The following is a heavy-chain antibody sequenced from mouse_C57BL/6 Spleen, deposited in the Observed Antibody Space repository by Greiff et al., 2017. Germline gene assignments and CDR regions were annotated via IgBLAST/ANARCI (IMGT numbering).Heavy chain of an antibody. CDR1: GFTFSSYA. J-gene: IGHJ2*01. CDR2: ISDGGSYT. D-gene: IGHD1-1*01. Sequence: EVQLVESGGGLVKPGGSLKLSCAASGFTFSSYAMSWVRQTPEKRLEWVATISDGGSYTYYPDNVKGRFTISRDNAKNNLYLQMSHLKSEDTAVYYCASGGSSTPLDDWGKGTTLTVSS. CDR3: ASGGSSTPLDD. V-gene: IGHV5-4*01.